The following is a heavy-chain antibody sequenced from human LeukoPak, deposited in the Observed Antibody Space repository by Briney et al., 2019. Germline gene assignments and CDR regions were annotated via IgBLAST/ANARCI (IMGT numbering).Heavy chain of an antibody. Sequence: SVKLSCKASGGTFSSYAISWVRQAPGQGLEWMGRIIHIFGTANYAQKFKGRVTITTDESTSKAYMELSSLRSEDTAVYYCARVRGTLGFDYWGQGTLVTVSS. V-gene: IGHV1-69*05. CDR3: ARVRGTLGFDY. CDR1: GGTFSSYA. J-gene: IGHJ4*02. CDR2: IIHIFGTA. D-gene: IGHD2/OR15-2a*01.